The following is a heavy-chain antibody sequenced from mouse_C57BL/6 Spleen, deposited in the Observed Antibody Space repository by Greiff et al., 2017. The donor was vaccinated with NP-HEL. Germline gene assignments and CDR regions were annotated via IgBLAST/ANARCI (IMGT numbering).Heavy chain of an antibody. CDR2: IYPGDGDT. CDR1: GYAFSSSW. V-gene: IGHV1-82*01. CDR3: ARDTTVKDY. Sequence: VKLQESGPELVKPGASVKISCKASGYAFSSSWMNWVKQRPGKGLEWVGRIYPGDGDTNYNGKFKGKATLTADKSSSTAYMQLSSLTSEDSAVYFCARDTTVKDYWGQGTTLTDSS. J-gene: IGHJ2*01. D-gene: IGHD1-1*01.